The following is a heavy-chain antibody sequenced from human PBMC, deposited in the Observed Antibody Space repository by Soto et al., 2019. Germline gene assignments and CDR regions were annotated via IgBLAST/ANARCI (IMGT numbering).Heavy chain of an antibody. CDR3: ARQGFGELHGLVDV. Sequence: GGSLRLSCAASGFTFSSYDMQWVRQATGKGLEWVSAIGTAGDTYYPGSVKGRFTISRENAKNSLYLQMNSLRAGDTALYYCARQGFGELHGLVDVWGQGTTVTSP. V-gene: IGHV3-13*04. J-gene: IGHJ6*02. CDR2: IGTAGDT. CDR1: GFTFSSYD. D-gene: IGHD3-10*01.